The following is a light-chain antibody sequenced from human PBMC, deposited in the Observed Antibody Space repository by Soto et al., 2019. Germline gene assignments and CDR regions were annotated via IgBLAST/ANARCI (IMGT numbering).Light chain of an antibody. CDR1: QDISNS. Sequence: DIQMTQSPSSLSASVGDRVTITCRASQDISNSLAWYQQKPGKVPKVLIYAASILQSGVPARFSGSVSGTDFTLTISSLQPEDVATYYCHKYNSAPLTFGGGNKVEL. CDR3: HKYNSAPLT. J-gene: IGKJ4*01. CDR2: AAS. V-gene: IGKV1-27*01.